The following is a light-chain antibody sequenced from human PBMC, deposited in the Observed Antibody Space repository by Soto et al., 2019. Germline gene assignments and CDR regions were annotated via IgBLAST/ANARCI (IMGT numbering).Light chain of an antibody. CDR2: DAS. CDR3: QQYGSSLPIT. J-gene: IGKJ5*01. V-gene: IGKV3-20*01. Sequence: EIFLTQSPDTLSLSPGERATLSCRASQSVTNYIAWYQQRPGQAPRLLIYDASNRASGVPARFSGSGSGTDFTLTIGRLEPEDFAVYYCQQYGSSLPITFGQGTRLEIK. CDR1: QSVTNY.